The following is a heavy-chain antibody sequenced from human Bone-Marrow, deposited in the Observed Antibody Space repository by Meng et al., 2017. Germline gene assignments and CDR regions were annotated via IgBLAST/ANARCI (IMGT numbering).Heavy chain of an antibody. J-gene: IGHJ3*02. CDR2: INSDGSST. CDR3: ARLRIYYYGSGRITRAFDI. D-gene: IGHD3-10*01. V-gene: IGHV3-74*01. CDR1: GFTFSSSW. Sequence: GGSLRLSCAASGFTFSSSWMHWVRQAPGKGLVWVSRINSDGSSTSYADSVKGRFTISRDNAKNTLYLQMNSLRAEDTAVYYCARLRIYYYGSGRITRAFDIWGQGTMVTVSS.